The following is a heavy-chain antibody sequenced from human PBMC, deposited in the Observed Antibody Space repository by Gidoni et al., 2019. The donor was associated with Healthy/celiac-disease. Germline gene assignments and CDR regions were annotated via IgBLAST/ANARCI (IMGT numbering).Heavy chain of an antibody. Sequence: EVELVESGVGLVTPGGSPRRSGAAAGFTFSSNSMNWVRQAPGKGLAWVSSISSGISVIYYADSVKGGFTIPRDNAMNSLYLQMTSLRAEDTAVYYCARDLTRDYHHELYYFDYWGQGTLVTVSS. CDR3: ARDLTRDYHHELYYFDY. CDR1: GFTFSSNS. CDR2: ISSGISVI. V-gene: IGHV3-21*01. J-gene: IGHJ4*02. D-gene: IGHD4-17*01.